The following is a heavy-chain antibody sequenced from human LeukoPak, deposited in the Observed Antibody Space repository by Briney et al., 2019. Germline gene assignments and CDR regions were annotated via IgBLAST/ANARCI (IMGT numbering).Heavy chain of an antibody. CDR3: ATYGDPRFYYYYGMDV. Sequence: SGTLSLTCAVYGGSFSGYYWSWIRQPPGKGLEWIGEINHSGSTNYNPSLKSRVTISVDTSKNQFSLKLSSVTAADTAVYYCATYGDPRFYYYYGMDVWGQGTTVTVSS. V-gene: IGHV4-34*01. D-gene: IGHD4-17*01. J-gene: IGHJ6*02. CDR2: INHSGST. CDR1: GGSFSGYY.